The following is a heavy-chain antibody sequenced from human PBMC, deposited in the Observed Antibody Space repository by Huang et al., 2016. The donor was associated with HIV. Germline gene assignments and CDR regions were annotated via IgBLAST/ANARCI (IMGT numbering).Heavy chain of an antibody. V-gene: IGHV3-74*01. CDR2: INSDGSST. J-gene: IGHJ4*02. CDR3: ARDPRIQSWLNFFDY. Sequence: EVQLVESGGGLVQPGGSLRLSCAASGFSISSYWMHWVRHAPGKGRVWGGGINSDGSSTSYADSVKGRFTISRDNAKNTLYRQMNRLRAEDTAVYYCARDPRIQSWLNFFDYWGQGTLVSVSS. CDR1: GFSISSYW. D-gene: IGHD3-22*01.